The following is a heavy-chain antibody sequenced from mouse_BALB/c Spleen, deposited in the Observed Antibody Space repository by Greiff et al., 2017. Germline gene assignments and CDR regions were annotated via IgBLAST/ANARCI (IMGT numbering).Heavy chain of an antibody. Sequence: ESGPGLVKPSQSLSLTCTVTGYSITSDYAWNWIRQFPGNKLEWMGYISYSGSTSYNPSLKSRISITRDTSKNQFFLQLNSVTTEDTATYYCARDYSSAWFAYWGQGTLVTVSA. CDR1: GYSITSDYA. J-gene: IGHJ3*01. CDR2: ISYSGST. D-gene: IGHD2-12*01. CDR3: ARDYSSAWFAY. V-gene: IGHV3-2*02.